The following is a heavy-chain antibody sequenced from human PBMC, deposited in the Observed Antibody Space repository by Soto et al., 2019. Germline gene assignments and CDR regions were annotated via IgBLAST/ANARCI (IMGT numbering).Heavy chain of an antibody. CDR3: AARTPSSSSWSNDAFDI. V-gene: IGHV6-1*01. CDR2: TYYRSKWYN. D-gene: IGHD6-13*01. Sequence: SQTLSLTCAISGDSVSSNSAAWNWIRQSPSRGLEWLGRTYYRSKWYNDYAVSVKSRITINPDTSKNQFSLQLNSVTPEDTAVYYCAARTPSSSSWSNDAFDIWGQGTMDTVSS. J-gene: IGHJ3*02. CDR1: GDSVSSNSAA.